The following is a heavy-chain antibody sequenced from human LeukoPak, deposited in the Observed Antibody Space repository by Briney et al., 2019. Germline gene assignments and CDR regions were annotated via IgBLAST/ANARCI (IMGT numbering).Heavy chain of an antibody. J-gene: IGHJ3*02. Sequence: GRSLRLSCAASGFTFSRYEMNWVRQAPGKGLEWVSYITSSGSTTYFADSVKGRFTISRDNAKNSLYLQMNNLRAEDTAIYYCARVRTGDAFDIWGQGTMVAVSS. V-gene: IGHV3-48*03. D-gene: IGHD3/OR15-3a*01. CDR1: GFTFSRYE. CDR2: ITSSGSTT. CDR3: ARVRTGDAFDI.